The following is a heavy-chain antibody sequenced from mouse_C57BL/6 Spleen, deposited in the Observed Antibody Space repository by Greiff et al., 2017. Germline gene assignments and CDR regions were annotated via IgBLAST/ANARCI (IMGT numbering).Heavy chain of an antibody. V-gene: IGHV5-17*01. CDR2: ISSGSSTI. CDR1: GFTFSDYG. D-gene: IGHD2-3*01. Sequence: EVKLVESGGGLVKPGGSLKLSCAASGFTFSDYGMHWVRQAPEKGLEWVAYISSGSSTIYYADTVKGRFTISRDNAKNTLFLQMTSLRSEDTAMYYCARDYDGHTKGYFDVWGTGTTVTVSS. CDR3: ARDYDGHTKGYFDV. J-gene: IGHJ1*03.